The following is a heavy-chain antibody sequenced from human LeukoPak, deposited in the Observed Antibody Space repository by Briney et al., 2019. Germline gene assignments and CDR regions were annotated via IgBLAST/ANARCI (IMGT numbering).Heavy chain of an antibody. CDR3: ARDYLKYYYDSSGYYYMGY. J-gene: IGHJ4*02. CDR2: ISSSSSYI. D-gene: IGHD3-22*01. CDR1: GFTFSSYS. Sequence: GGSLRLSCAASGFTFSSYSMNWVRQAPGKGLEWVSSISSSSSYIYYADSVKGRFTISRDNAENSLYLQMNSLRAEDTAVYYCARDYLKYYYDSSGYYYMGYWGQGTLVTVSS. V-gene: IGHV3-21*01.